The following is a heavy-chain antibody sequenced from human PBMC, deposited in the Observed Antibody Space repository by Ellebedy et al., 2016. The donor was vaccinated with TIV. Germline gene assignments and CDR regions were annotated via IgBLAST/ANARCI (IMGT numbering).Heavy chain of an antibody. CDR1: GFTFDDYA. V-gene: IGHV3-20*04. CDR2: ITWNGGGT. Sequence: GESLKISCAGSGFTFDDYAMSWVRQAPGKGLEWVSGITWNGGGTAYADSVKGRFTISRDDSKNTLYLQMNSLRVEDTAVYYCVKGAYPVPTVMAVWGQGTTVTVSS. CDR3: VKGAYPVPTVMAV. D-gene: IGHD4-17*01. J-gene: IGHJ6*02.